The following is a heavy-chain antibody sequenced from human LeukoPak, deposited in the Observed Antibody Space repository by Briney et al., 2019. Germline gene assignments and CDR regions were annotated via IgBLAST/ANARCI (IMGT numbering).Heavy chain of an antibody. J-gene: IGHJ6*02. CDR1: GYTFTSYG. CDR3: ARAITIYGVVTPDV. D-gene: IGHD3-3*01. V-gene: IGHV1-18*01. CDR2: ISDYNGNT. Sequence: ASVKVSCKASGYTFTSYGISWVRQAPGQGHEWMGWISDYNGNTNYAQKLQGRVTMTTDTSTSTAYMELGSLRSDDTAVYYCARAITIYGVVTPDVWGQGTTVTVSS.